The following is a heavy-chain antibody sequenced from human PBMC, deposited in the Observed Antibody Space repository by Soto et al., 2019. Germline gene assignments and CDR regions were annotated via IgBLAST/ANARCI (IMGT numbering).Heavy chain of an antibody. D-gene: IGHD3-3*01. Sequence: QVQLVQSGAEVKKTGASVKVSCKASGYTFTHNAMHWVRQAPGQRPEWVGWINVGIGETKYSQKLQGRVSITSDTTTRTVYIGLSSLRSEDTAVYYCARDSWITMNAFDIWGQGTLVTVSS. V-gene: IGHV1-3*01. CDR3: ARDSWITMNAFDI. CDR2: INVGIGET. J-gene: IGHJ3*02. CDR1: GYTFTHNA.